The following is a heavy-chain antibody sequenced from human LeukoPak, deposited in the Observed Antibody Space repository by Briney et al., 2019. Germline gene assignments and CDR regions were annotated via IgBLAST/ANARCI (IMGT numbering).Heavy chain of an antibody. CDR2: IYYSGSA. D-gene: IGHD2-15*01. J-gene: IGHJ3*01. CDR3: ARPDYLRHCDGGSCQSPLDAFDL. Sequence: SETLSLTCTVSGGSISSSSYYWGWIRQPPGKGLEWIGSIYYSGSAYYNPSLKSRVTISVDTSKNQFSLKLSSVTAADTAVYYCARPDYLRHCDGGSCQSPLDAFDLWGQGTMVTVSS. CDR1: GGSISSSSYY. V-gene: IGHV4-39*01.